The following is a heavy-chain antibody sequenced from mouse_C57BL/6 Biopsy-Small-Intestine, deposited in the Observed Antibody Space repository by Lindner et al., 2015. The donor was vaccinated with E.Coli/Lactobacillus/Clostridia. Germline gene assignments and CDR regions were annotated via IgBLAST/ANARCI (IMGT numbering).Heavy chain of an antibody. CDR2: INAGNGDT. V-gene: IGHV1-66*01. Sequence: SVKVSCKASGYSFTSFTYTSIHWIRQAPGEGLEWMGCINAGNGDTKYSKKFQGRVTITRDTSTNTAYMELSSLRSEDTAHYYCARSTSGWYTENYWGQGTLVTVS. CDR3: ARSTSGWYTENY. J-gene: IGHJ3*01. CDR1: GYSFTSFTYTS. D-gene: IGHD1-1*02.